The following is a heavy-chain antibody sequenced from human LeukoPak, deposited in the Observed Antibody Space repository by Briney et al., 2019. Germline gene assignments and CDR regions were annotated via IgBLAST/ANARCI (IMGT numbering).Heavy chain of an antibody. CDR1: GLSFSSFG. J-gene: IGHJ4*02. CDR2: LSSTGTT. V-gene: IGHV3-23*01. Sequence: GELILYCAASGLSFSSFGMSWVRQTTEKGLEWGSTLSSTGTTFYADSVKGRFTISRANSENTRYLQMDSLTAEDTAPYYCARVRYSSAWYFFNFWGQGTLVTVSS. CDR3: ARVRYSSAWYFFNF. D-gene: IGHD6-13*01.